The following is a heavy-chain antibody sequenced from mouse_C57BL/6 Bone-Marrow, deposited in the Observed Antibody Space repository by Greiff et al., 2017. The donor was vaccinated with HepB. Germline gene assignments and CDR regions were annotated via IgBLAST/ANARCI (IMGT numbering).Heavy chain of an antibody. Sequence: VQLQQPGAELVRPGSSVKLSCKASGYTFTSYWMHWVKQRPIQGLEWIGNIDPSDSETHYNQKFKDKATLTVDKSSSTAYMQLSSLTSEDSAVYYCARITTTYYYAMDYWGQGTSVTVSS. CDR1: GYTFTSYW. CDR3: ARITTTYYYAMDY. V-gene: IGHV1-52*01. J-gene: IGHJ4*01. CDR2: IDPSDSET. D-gene: IGHD1-1*01.